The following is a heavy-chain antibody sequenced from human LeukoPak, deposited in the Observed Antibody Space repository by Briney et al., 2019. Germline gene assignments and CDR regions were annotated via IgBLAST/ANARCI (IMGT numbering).Heavy chain of an antibody. Sequence: PSETLSLTCTVSGGSISSYYWSWIRQPPGKGLEWIGYIYYSGSTNYNPSLKSRVTISVDTSKNQFSLKLSSVTAADTAVYYCARLKRPQTFGIYYYYGMDVWGQGTTVTVSS. CDR1: GGSISSYY. J-gene: IGHJ6*02. CDR3: ARLKRPQTFGIYYYYGMDV. V-gene: IGHV4-59*08. D-gene: IGHD3-16*01. CDR2: IYYSGST.